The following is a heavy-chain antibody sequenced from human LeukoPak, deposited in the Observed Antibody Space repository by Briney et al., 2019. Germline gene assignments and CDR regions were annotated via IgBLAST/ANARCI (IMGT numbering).Heavy chain of an antibody. J-gene: IGHJ4*02. CDR3: ARDLGDYGDYPRDY. V-gene: IGHV4-4*02. CDR2: IYHSGST. D-gene: IGHD4-17*01. CDR1: GGPIGVINC. Sequence: SETLSLTCAVSGGPIGVINCGIWVGQPPGKGLDWIGEIYHSGSTNYNPSLKSRVTISVDKSKNQFSLKLSSVTAADTAVYYCARDLGDYGDYPRDYWGQGTLVTVSS.